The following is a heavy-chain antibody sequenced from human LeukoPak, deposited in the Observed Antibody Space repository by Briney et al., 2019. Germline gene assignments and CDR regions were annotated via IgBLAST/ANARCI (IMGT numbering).Heavy chain of an antibody. Sequence: ASVKVSCKASGYTFTSYYMHWVRQAPGQGPEWMGVINTSGGSTSYAQKFQGRVTMTRDTSTSTVYMELSSLRSEDTAVYYCARGTGIAAAVTSLFQYWGQDTLVTVSS. D-gene: IGHD6-13*01. CDR2: INTSGGST. CDR3: ARGTGIAAAVTSLFQY. J-gene: IGHJ1*01. CDR1: GYTFTSYY. V-gene: IGHV1-46*01.